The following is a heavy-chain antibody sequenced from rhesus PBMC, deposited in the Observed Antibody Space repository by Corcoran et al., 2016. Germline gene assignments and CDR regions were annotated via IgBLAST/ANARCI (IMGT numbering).Heavy chain of an antibody. D-gene: IGHD5-24*01. J-gene: IGHJ5-2*02. CDR1: GFTFRNYD. CDR2: IEYSGYTL. Sequence: EVHLEESGGDLVQPGGSLRLYCAVSGFTFRNYDMSWVGQAPGKGLEWVSHIEYSGYTLVYAESVKGRFTISRDNANNSLSLEMNSLRAEDTATYFCARGGNSGYSFGSLDVWGRGVLVTVSS. V-gene: IGHV3-136*01. CDR3: ARGGNSGYSFGSLDV.